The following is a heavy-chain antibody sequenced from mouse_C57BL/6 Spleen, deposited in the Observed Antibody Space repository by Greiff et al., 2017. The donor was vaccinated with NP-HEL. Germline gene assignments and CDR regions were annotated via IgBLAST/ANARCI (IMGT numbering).Heavy chain of an antibody. V-gene: IGHV1-61*01. D-gene: IGHD2-4*01. J-gene: IGHJ2*01. CDR3: ARTYYDYDFDY. CDR2: IYPSDSET. Sequence: QVHVKQPGAELVRPGSSVKLSCKASGYTFTSYWMDWVKQRPGQGLEWIGNIYPSDSETHYNQKFKDKATLTVDKSSSTAYMQLSSLTSEDSAVYYCARTYYDYDFDYWGQGTTLTVSS. CDR1: GYTFTSYW.